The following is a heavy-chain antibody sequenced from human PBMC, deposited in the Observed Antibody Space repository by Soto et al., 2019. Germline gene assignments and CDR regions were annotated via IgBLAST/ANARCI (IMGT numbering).Heavy chain of an antibody. CDR2: IKQDGSEK. D-gene: IGHD6-13*01. Sequence: EVQLVDSGGGLVQPGGSLRLSCAASGFTFRTYWMSWVRQAPGMGLEWVAIIKQDGSEKYYVDPVKGRFTISRDNAKNSLFLQMNSLSLEDTAVYFCARVMGVDSWSNHPFDLWGRGTMVTVSS. V-gene: IGHV3-7*04. CDR3: ARVMGVDSWSNHPFDL. CDR1: GFTFRTYW. J-gene: IGHJ3*01.